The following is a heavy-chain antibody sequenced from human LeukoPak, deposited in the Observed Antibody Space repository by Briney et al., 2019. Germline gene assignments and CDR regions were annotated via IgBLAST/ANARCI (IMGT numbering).Heavy chain of an antibody. CDR1: GVSISSSEW. V-gene: IGHV4-4*02. J-gene: IGHJ4*02. D-gene: IGHD3-9*01. CDR2: IHRDGRT. CDR3: GKTDIYFNPIDY. Sequence: PSETLSLTCAVSGVSISSSEWWIWVRQPPGQGLEWIGEIHRDGRTRYNPSLKSRVTMSMDYSKNQFSLSVTPVTGADTAIYYCGKTDIYFNPIDYWGPGSLVTVSS.